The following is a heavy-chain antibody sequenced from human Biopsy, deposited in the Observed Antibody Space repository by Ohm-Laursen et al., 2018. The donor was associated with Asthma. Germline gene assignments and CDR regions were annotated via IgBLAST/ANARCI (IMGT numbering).Heavy chain of an antibody. CDR2: ISYDGSNK. CDR1: GFTFSSYG. V-gene: IGHV3-30*03. J-gene: IGHJ4*02. CDR3: ASQSSGPDFWSGYYYFDY. D-gene: IGHD3-3*01. Sequence: SLRLSCSASGFTFSSYGMHWVRQAPGKGLEWVAVISYDGSNKYYADSVKGRFTISRDNSKNKLYLQMNSLRAEDTAVYYCASQSSGPDFWSGYYYFDYWGQGTLVTVSS.